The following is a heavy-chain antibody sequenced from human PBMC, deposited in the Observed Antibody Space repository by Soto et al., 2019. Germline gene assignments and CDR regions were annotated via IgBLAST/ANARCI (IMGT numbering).Heavy chain of an antibody. CDR3: VRDCSSTSCQLGLGNV. Sequence: QVQLVQSGAEVKKPGASVKVSCKASGYTFTSYGISWVRQAPGQGLEWMGWISAYNGNTNYAQKLQGRVTMTTDTSTSTAYMELRSLRSDDTAVYYCVRDCSSTSCQLGLGNVWGQGTTVTVSS. D-gene: IGHD2-2*01. V-gene: IGHV1-18*01. J-gene: IGHJ6*02. CDR1: GYTFTSYG. CDR2: ISAYNGNT.